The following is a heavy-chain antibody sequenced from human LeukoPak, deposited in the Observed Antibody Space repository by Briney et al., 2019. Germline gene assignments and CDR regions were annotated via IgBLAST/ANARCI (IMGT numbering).Heavy chain of an antibody. CDR2: MNEDGSEK. J-gene: IGHJ4*02. CDR3: ARDRGYSNFDY. D-gene: IGHD4-11*01. CDR1: GFGFSNYW. Sequence: GGSQRLSCAASGFGFSNYWMSWVRQATGKGLEWVAKMNEDGSEKNYVDSVKGRFTISRDNAQDSLYLQMNSLRAEDTAVYYCARDRGYSNFDYWGQGTLLTVSS. V-gene: IGHV3-7*01.